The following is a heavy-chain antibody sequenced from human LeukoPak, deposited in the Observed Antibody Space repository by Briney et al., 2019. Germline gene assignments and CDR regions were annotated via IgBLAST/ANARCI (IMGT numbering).Heavy chain of an antibody. CDR2: ISSSSYI. Sequence: GGSLRLSCAASGFTFSSYSMIWVRQAPGKGLEWVSSISSSSYIYYADSVKGRFTISRDNAKNSLYLQMNSLRAEDTAVYYCARERGIVGAVDAFDIWGQGTMVTVSS. J-gene: IGHJ3*02. D-gene: IGHD1-26*01. CDR1: GFTFSSYS. V-gene: IGHV3-21*01. CDR3: ARERGIVGAVDAFDI.